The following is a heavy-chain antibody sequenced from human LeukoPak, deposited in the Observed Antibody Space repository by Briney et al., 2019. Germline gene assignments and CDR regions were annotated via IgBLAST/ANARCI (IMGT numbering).Heavy chain of an antibody. D-gene: IGHD3-22*01. CDR1: GFTFSLYT. Sequence: GGSLRLSCAASGFTFSLYTMNWVRQAPVKGLEWVSAISSSSSYIYYADSVKGRFTISRDNAKNSLYLEMDTLRAEDTAVYYCARGTYNSDSSGYYYGYWGQGTLVTVSS. CDR3: ARGTYNSDSSGYYYGY. V-gene: IGHV3-21*01. CDR2: ISSSSSYI. J-gene: IGHJ4*02.